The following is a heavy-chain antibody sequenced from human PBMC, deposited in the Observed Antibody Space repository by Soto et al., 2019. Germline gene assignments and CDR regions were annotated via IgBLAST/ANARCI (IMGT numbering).Heavy chain of an antibody. CDR1: GYTFTSYG. J-gene: IGHJ5*02. CDR3: ARVACSCSCYSRGWFDP. Sequence: QVPLVQSGAEVKKPGASVKVSCKASGYTFTSYGISWVRQAPGQGLEWMGWISAYNGNTNYAQKLQGRVTMTTDTSTSTAYMELRSLRSDDTAVYYCARVACSCSCYSRGWFDPWGQGTLVTVSS. V-gene: IGHV1-18*01. CDR2: ISAYNGNT. D-gene: IGHD2-15*01.